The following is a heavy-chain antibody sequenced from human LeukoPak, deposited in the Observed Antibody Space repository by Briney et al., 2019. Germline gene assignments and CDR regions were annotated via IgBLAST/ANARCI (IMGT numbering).Heavy chain of an antibody. CDR3: ARYCSSTSCYFRNKYGMDV. CDR1: GGSFSGYY. J-gene: IGHJ6*02. D-gene: IGHD2-2*01. CDR2: INHSGST. Sequence: SETLSLTCAVYGGSFSGYYWSWIRQPPGKGLEWIGEINHSGSTNYNPSFKSRVTISVDTSKNQFSLKLSSVTAADTAVYYCARYCSSTSCYFRNKYGMDVWGQGTTVTVSS. V-gene: IGHV4-34*01.